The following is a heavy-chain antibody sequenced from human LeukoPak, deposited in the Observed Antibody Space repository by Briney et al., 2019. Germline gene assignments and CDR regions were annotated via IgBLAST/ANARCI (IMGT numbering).Heavy chain of an antibody. CDR1: GASISGYW. CDR2: MYTDGDT. CDR3: ARPRTYGPAWFDP. Sequence: SETLSLTCDVSGASISGYWWSWIRQPAGKGLEWIGRMYTDGDTNYNPALKSRVTISVDTSKNQFSLKLSSVTAADTAVYYCARPRTYGPAWFDPWGQGTLVTVSS. V-gene: IGHV4-4*07. J-gene: IGHJ5*02. D-gene: IGHD1/OR15-1a*01.